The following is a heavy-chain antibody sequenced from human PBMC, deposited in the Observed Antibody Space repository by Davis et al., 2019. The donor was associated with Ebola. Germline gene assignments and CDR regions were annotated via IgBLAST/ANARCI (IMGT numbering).Heavy chain of an antibody. CDR3: ARGRGRFGELIKNWFDP. V-gene: IGHV3-11*06. CDR1: GFTFTDYY. CDR2: ISSKSTRT. Sequence: GGSLRLSCAASGFTFTDYYMGWIRQAPGKGLEWVSKISSKSTRTEYADSVRGRFTISRDNSKNLLLLEMSSLRAEDTAVYYCARGRGRFGELIKNWFDPWGQGTLVTVSS. J-gene: IGHJ5*02. D-gene: IGHD3-10*01.